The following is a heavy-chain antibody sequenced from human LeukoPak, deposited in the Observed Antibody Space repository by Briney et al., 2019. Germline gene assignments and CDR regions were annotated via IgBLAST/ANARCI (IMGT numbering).Heavy chain of an antibody. CDR3: AKDRVFWSGYNFDY. J-gene: IGHJ4*02. V-gene: IGHV3-23*01. Sequence: PGGSLRLSCAASGFTLRSYAMSWVRQAPGKGLEWVSAISGSGGSTYYADSVKGRFTISRDNSKNTLYLQMNSLRAEDTAVYYCAKDRVFWSGYNFDYWGQGTLVTVSS. CDR1: GFTLRSYA. D-gene: IGHD3-3*01. CDR2: ISGSGGST.